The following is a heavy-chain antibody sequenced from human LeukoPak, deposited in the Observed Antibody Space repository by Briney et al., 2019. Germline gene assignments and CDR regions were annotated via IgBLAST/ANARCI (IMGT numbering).Heavy chain of an antibody. CDR1: GLASSIYA. Sequence: HTGGSLRLSCAASGLASSIYAMAWVRQAPGKGLEWVSGISATGTDIYYADSVKGRFTISRDSSKNTVSLQLSSLRAEDTAVYYCAKVLSGSTGHYGLDVWGQGTTVTVSS. CDR2: ISATGTDI. D-gene: IGHD3-10*01. CDR3: AKVLSGSTGHYGLDV. J-gene: IGHJ6*02. V-gene: IGHV3-23*01.